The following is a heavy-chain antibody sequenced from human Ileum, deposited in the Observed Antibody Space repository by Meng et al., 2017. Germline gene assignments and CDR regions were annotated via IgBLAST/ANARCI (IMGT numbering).Heavy chain of an antibody. CDR3: ARHGHFTPDKYYFDS. CDR2: VYFTGYT. J-gene: IGHJ4*03. Sequence: QVQLQESGPGLLKPSETLSLTCTVSGGSISSGEYCWGWIRQPPGKGLAWIGSVYFTGYTYYSPSLMSRVTISVETSKNQFSLRLTSVTAADTGLYLCARHGHFTPDKYYFDSWGQGTLVTVSS. CDR1: GGSISSGEYC. V-gene: IGHV4-39*01. D-gene: IGHD3-3*02.